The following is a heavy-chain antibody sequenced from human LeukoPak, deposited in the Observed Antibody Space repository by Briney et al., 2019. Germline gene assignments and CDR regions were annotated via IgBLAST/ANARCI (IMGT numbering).Heavy chain of an antibody. Sequence: ASVKVSCKASGYTFTSYYMHWVRQAPGQGLEWMGIINPSGGSTSYAQKFQGRVTMTRDTSTSTVYIELSSLRSEDTAVYYCVRDRPSFDDYGDYGVDYWGQGTLVTVSS. V-gene: IGHV1-46*01. CDR2: INPSGGST. J-gene: IGHJ4*02. CDR3: VRDRPSFDDYGDYGVDY. CDR1: GYTFTSYY. D-gene: IGHD4-17*01.